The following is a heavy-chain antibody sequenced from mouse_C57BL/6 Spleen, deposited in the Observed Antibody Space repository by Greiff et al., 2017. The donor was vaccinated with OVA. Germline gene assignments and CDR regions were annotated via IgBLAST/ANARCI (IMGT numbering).Heavy chain of an antibody. V-gene: IGHV1-54*01. CDR1: GYAFTNYL. J-gene: IGHJ4*01. Sequence: QVQLQQPGAELVRPGTSVKVSCKASGYAFTNYLIEWVKQRPGQGLEWIGVINPGSGGTNYNEKFKGKATLTADKSSSTAYMQLSSLTSEDSAVYFCAREYYGSSYEAMDYWGQGTSVTVSS. CDR2: INPGSGGT. CDR3: AREYYGSSYEAMDY. D-gene: IGHD1-1*01.